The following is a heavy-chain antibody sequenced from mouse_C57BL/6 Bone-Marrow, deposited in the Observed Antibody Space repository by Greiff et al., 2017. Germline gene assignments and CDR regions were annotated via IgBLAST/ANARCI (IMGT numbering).Heavy chain of an antibody. D-gene: IGHD1-1*01. Sequence: VKLVESGAELVRPGTSVKMSCKASGYTFTNYWIGWAKQRPGHGLEWIGDIYPGGGYTNYNGKFKGKATMTADKSSSTAYMQLSSLTSEDSAVYFWARGDYYGSSPYYFDYWGQGTTLTVSS. CDR3: ARGDYYGSSPYYFDY. J-gene: IGHJ2*01. CDR2: IYPGGGYT. CDR1: GYTFTNYW. V-gene: IGHV1-63*01.